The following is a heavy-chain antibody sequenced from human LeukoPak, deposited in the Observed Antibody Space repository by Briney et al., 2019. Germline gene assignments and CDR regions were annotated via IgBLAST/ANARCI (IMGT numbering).Heavy chain of an antibody. J-gene: IGHJ2*01. Sequence: ASVKVSCKASGYTFTSYGISWVRQAPGQGLEWMGWISAYNGNTNYAQKLQGRVTMTTDTSTSTAYMELRSPRSDDTAVYYCARAEDWGPDWYFDLWGRGTLVTVSS. V-gene: IGHV1-18*01. CDR1: GYTFTSYG. CDR2: ISAYNGNT. D-gene: IGHD7-27*01. CDR3: ARAEDWGPDWYFDL.